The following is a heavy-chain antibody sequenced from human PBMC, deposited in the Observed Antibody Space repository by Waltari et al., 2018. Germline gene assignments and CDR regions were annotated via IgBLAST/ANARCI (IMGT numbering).Heavy chain of an antibody. CDR1: GFTFSSYG. V-gene: IGHV3-33*01. D-gene: IGHD2-15*01. J-gene: IGHJ6*02. CDR2: IWYDGSNK. CDR3: ARGLGGNPDLYYYYGMDV. Sequence: QVQLVESGGGVVQPGRSLRLSCAASGFTFSSYGMHWVRQAPGQGLEWGAVIWYDGSNKYYADSVKGRFTISRDNSKNTLYLQMNSLRAEDTAVYYCARGLGGNPDLYYYYGMDVWGQGTTVTVSS.